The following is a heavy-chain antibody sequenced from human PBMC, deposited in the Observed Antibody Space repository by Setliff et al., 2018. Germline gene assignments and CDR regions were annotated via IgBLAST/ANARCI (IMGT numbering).Heavy chain of an antibody. V-gene: IGHV4-59*01. CDR2: IYYSGNT. CDR3: ARGYYNFLSGYYTPYYFDY. Sequence: TLSLTCTASGGSIRNYYWSWIRQPPGKGLEWIGYIYYSGNTNYNPSLKSRVTISVDTSKNQFSLKLSSVTAADTAVYFCARGYYNFLSGYYTPYYFDYWGQGTLVTVSS. D-gene: IGHD3-3*01. CDR1: GGSIRNYY. J-gene: IGHJ4*02.